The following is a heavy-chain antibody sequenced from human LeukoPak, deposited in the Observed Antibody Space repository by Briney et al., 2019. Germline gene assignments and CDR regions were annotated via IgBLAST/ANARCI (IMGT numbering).Heavy chain of an antibody. J-gene: IGHJ4*02. Sequence: SETLSLTCTVSGGSIRSYYWSWIRQPAGKGLEWIGRIYTSGSTNSNPSLKSRVTMSVDTCKNQFSLKLSSVTAADTAVYYCARSGSYAPVDYWGQGTLVTVSS. D-gene: IGHD1-26*01. V-gene: IGHV4-4*07. CDR1: GGSIRSYY. CDR2: IYTSGST. CDR3: ARSGSYAPVDY.